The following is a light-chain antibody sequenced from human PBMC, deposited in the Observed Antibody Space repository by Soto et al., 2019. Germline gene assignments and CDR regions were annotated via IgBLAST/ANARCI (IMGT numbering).Light chain of an antibody. CDR3: QQLRMYPST. J-gene: IGKJ4*01. CDR1: QSISNY. V-gene: IGKV1-39*01. CDR2: AAS. Sequence: IPMTQSPTSLSAYVGDRVTIPCRTSQSISNYLNWYQHKVGQAPKLLIYAASTLQSGVPSRFSGSGSGTDFTLTISSLQPEDFATYYCQQLRMYPSTFGGGTKVDVK.